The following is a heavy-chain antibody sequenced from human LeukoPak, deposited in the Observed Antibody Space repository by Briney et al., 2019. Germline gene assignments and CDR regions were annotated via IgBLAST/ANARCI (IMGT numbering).Heavy chain of an antibody. Sequence: GSLRLSCAASGFTVSSNYMSWVRQAPGKGLEWVSVIYSGGSTYYADSVKGRFTISRHNSKNTLYLQMNSLRAEDTAVYYCARDSRGYYXSSGYLDYWGQGTLVTVS. CDR2: IYSGGST. V-gene: IGHV3-53*04. CDR1: GFTVSSNY. D-gene: IGHD3-22*01. J-gene: IGHJ4*02. CDR3: ARDSRGYYXSSGYLDY.